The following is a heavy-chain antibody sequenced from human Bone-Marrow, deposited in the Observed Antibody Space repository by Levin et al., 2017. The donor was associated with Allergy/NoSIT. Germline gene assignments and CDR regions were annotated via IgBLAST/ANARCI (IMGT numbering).Heavy chain of an antibody. V-gene: IGHV3-23*01. CDR2: ITDRGARA. Sequence: QTGGSLRLSCVASGFRLSGHAMSWVRQAPGKGLEWVSTITDRGARAYYADAVKGRFTISRDNSKDALNLQMNNLRADDTALYYCATIEYSSSDRSVYGLDVWGQGATVTVSS. D-gene: IGHD6-6*01. J-gene: IGHJ6*02. CDR1: GFRLSGHA. CDR3: ATIEYSSSDRSVYGLDV.